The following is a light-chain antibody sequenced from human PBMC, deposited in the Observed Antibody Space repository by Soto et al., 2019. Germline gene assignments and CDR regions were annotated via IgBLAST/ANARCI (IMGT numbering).Light chain of an antibody. Sequence: TVFAGSCQSVSNSYLAWYQQKPGQAPRLLIYGASSRATGIPDRFSGRRYGSAVSVFLLRLAPEESGVHSCHQDPSSAGVRFGGGTKVDIK. CDR3: HQDPSSAGVR. J-gene: IGKJ4*01. V-gene: IGKV3-20*01. CDR2: GAS. CDR1: QSVSNSY.